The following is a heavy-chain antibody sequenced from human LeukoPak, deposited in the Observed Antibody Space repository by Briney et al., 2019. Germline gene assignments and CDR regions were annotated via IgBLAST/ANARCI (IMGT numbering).Heavy chain of an antibody. V-gene: IGHV4-30-2*01. CDR2: IYHSGST. D-gene: IGHD3-10*01. Sequence: SQTLSLTCAVSGGSISSGGYSWSWIRQPPGKGLEWIGYIYHSGSTYYNPSLKSRVTISVDRSKNQFSLKLSSVTAADTAVYYRARVPMVRGHDASDIWGQGTMVTVSS. J-gene: IGHJ3*02. CDR3: ARVPMVRGHDASDI. CDR1: GGSISSGGYS.